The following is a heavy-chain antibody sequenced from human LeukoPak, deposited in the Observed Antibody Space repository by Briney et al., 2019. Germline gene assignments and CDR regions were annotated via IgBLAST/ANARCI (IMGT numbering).Heavy chain of an antibody. V-gene: IGHV1-18*01. Sequence: ASVKVSCKASGYTFTSYGISWVRQAPGQGLEWMGWISAYNGNTNYVQKFQSRVTMTTDTSTNTAYMELRSLRSDDTAAYYCARDCSSTSCYAPTYYYYYAMDVWGQGTTVTVSS. J-gene: IGHJ6*02. CDR3: ARDCSSTSCYAPTYYYYYAMDV. CDR1: GYTFTSYG. D-gene: IGHD2-2*01. CDR2: ISAYNGNT.